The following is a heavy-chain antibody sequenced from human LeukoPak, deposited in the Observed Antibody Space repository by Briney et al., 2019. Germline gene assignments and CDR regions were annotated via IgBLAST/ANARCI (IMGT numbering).Heavy chain of an antibody. J-gene: IGHJ4*02. Sequence: GGSLRLSCAASGFTFSDSYMSWIRQAPGKGLEWVALISYDGSDKNYADSVKGRFTISRDNSKNTPYMQMNSLRAEDTAVYYCAKGIDSSGYWADYWGQGTLVTVSS. CDR1: GFTFSDSY. V-gene: IGHV3-30*18. CDR2: ISYDGSDK. CDR3: AKGIDSSGYWADY. D-gene: IGHD3-22*01.